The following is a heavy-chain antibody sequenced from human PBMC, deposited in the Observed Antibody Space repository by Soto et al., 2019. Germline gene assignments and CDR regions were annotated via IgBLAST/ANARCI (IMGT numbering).Heavy chain of an antibody. CDR2: IYYSGST. Sequence: SETLSLTCTVSGGSISSYYWSWIRQPPVKGLEWIGYIYYSGSTNYNPSLKSRVTISVDTSKNQFSLKLSSVTAADTAVYYCARDYGSSFRWFDPWGQGTLVTVSS. CDR1: GGSISSYY. J-gene: IGHJ5*02. CDR3: ARDYGSSFRWFDP. D-gene: IGHD6-13*01. V-gene: IGHV4-59*12.